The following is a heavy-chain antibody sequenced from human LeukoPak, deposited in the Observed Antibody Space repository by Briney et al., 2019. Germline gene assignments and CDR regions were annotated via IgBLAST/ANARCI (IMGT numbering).Heavy chain of an antibody. J-gene: IGHJ6*03. D-gene: IGHD5-24*01. CDR3: ARDEGRWTNYYYYMDV. V-gene: IGHV1-18*01. Sequence: ASVKVSCKASGYTFTSYGISWVRQAPGQGPEWMGWISAYNGNTNYAQKLQGRVTMTTDTSTSTAYMELRSLRSDDTAVYYCARDEGRWTNYYYYMDVWGKGTTVTVSS. CDR1: GYTFTSYG. CDR2: ISAYNGNT.